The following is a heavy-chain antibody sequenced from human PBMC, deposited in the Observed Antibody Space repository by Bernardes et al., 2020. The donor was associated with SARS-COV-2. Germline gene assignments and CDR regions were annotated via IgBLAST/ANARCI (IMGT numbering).Heavy chain of an antibody. CDR1: GYRLIAYF. V-gene: IGHV1-2*06. CDR2: INSNSGCT. CDR3: AEEGIDNAFDI. J-gene: IGHJ3*02. D-gene: IGHD3-10*01. Sequence: SVKVSFKASGYRLIAYFFHWLRPPAGQGLAWMGRINSNSGCTHYSPKFRDRVSLTRHTPANIASLQMHTLTSDDTAVYYCAEEGIDNAFDIWGRGTTISVSA.